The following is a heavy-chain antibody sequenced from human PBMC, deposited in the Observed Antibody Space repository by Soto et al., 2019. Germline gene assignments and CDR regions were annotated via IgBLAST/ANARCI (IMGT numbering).Heavy chain of an antibody. CDR1: GFSLNTGGVG. V-gene: IGHV2-5*02. CDR3: VRNWRYYGGDYYYGMDA. J-gene: IGHJ6*02. CDR2: IYWDDDE. D-gene: IGHD3-10*01. Sequence: ITLKESGPTLVKSTQTLTLTCTFSGFSLNTGGVGVGWVRQPRGKAMGWLALIYWDDDERYRPSLRSRLNITKDTINNQVVLTMTNMDPEDTATYYCVRNWRYYGGDYYYGMDAWGQGTTVTVSS.